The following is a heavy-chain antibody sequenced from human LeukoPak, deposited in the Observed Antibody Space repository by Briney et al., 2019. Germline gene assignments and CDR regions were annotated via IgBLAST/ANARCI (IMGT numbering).Heavy chain of an antibody. J-gene: IGHJ4*02. D-gene: IGHD6-13*01. CDR1: GYTFTRYW. CDR3: ARAPRNSSTMLDY. Sequence: GASVKVSCKASGYTFTRYWIQWVRQAPGQGLEWMGLINPDGGSTAYAHRFQGRVTMTRDTSTSTVYMDLSSLRSEGTAVYYCARAPRNSSTMLDYWGQGTLVTVSS. V-gene: IGHV1-46*01. CDR2: INPDGGST.